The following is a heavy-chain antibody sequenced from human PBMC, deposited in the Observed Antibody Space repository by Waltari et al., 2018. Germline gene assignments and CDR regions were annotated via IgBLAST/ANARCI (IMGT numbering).Heavy chain of an antibody. CDR2: SDSGGST. CDR1: GFTVSSNY. D-gene: IGHD3-10*01. V-gene: IGHV3-66*02. J-gene: IGHJ4*02. Sequence: EVQLVESGGGLVQPGGSLRLSCAASGFTVSSNYMSWVRQAPGKGLEWVSVSDSGGSTYDADSGKGRFTIARDNSKNTLYLKMNSLRAEDTAVYYCAREMGSDFDYWGQGTLVTVSS. CDR3: AREMGSDFDY.